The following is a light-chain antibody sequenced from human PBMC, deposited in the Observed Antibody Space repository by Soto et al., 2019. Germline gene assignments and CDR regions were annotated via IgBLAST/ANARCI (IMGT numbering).Light chain of an antibody. J-gene: IGKJ4*01. Sequence: EIVLTQSPGTLSLSPGERATLSCRASQSVSSDYLAWYQQKPGQAPRLLIYGASSRATVIPDRFSGSGSRTDFTLTISRLEPEDFPVYYCQQYGSSPLTFGGGTKVEIK. V-gene: IGKV3-20*01. CDR2: GAS. CDR3: QQYGSSPLT. CDR1: QSVSSDY.